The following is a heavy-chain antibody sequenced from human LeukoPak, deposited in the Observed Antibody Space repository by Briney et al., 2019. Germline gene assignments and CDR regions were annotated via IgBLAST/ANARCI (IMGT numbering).Heavy chain of an antibody. J-gene: IGHJ4*02. Sequence: SETLSLTCTVSCGYKSRHYGKWMRQPPGKGLEWIGYIPYSGSTNYNPSLKSRVTISVDTSKNQFSLNLSSVTDADTAVYYSAIAPVTGAGIYWGQGTLVTVSS. CDR3: AIAPVTGAGIY. CDR1: CGYKSRHY. D-gene: IGHD6-19*01. V-gene: IGHV4-59*11. CDR2: IPYSGST.